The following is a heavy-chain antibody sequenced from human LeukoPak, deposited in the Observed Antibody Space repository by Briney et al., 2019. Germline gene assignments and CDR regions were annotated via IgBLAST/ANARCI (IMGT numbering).Heavy chain of an antibody. CDR3: VRASRLRAAEFDY. CDR2: IGIAGDT. D-gene: IGHD2-15*01. J-gene: IGHJ4*02. V-gene: IGHV3-13*01. Sequence: GGSLRLSCVASGFTFSNYDMHWVRHVTGKSMEWVSGIGIAGDTYHVGSVKGRFTISRENAKNSLYLQMNSLRAGDTAVYYCVRASRLRAAEFDYWGQGTLVTVSS. CDR1: GFTFSNYD.